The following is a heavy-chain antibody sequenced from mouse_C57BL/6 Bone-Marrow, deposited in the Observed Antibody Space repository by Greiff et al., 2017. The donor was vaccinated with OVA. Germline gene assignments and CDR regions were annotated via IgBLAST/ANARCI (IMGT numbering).Heavy chain of an antibody. CDR1: GYTFTDYE. CDR3: FYYGSSCWYFDV. J-gene: IGHJ1*03. CDR2: IDPETGGT. D-gene: IGHD1-1*01. Sequence: QVQLQQSGAELVRPGASVTLSCKASGYTFTDYEMHWVKQTPVHGLEWIGAIDPETGGTAYNQKFKGKAILTADKSSSTAYMELRSLTSEDSAVYYCFYYGSSCWYFDVWGTGTTVTVSS. V-gene: IGHV1-15*01.